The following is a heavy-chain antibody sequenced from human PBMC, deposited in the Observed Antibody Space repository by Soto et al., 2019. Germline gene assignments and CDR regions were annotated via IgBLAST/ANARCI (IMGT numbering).Heavy chain of an antibody. Sequence: EEQLVESGGGLVQPGGSLRLSCVASGLTFSSNWMTWVRQAPGKGLEWVANIKQDGSDIHYVDSVKGRFTISRDNVKNSLYLQMNSLRAEDTAVYYCPRDHSYYSGGRWYVRLDVWGQGTTVAVSS. CDR1: GLTFSSNW. CDR2: IKQDGSDI. V-gene: IGHV3-7*04. CDR3: PRDHSYYSGGRWYVRLDV. J-gene: IGHJ6*02. D-gene: IGHD2-15*01.